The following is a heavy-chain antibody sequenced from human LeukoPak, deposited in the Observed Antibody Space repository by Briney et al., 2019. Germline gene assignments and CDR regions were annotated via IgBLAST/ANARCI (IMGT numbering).Heavy chain of an antibody. J-gene: IGHJ6*02. CDR1: GFTFSSYA. CDR3: ARGGGLDV. CDR2: ISYDGSNK. D-gene: IGHD3-16*01. V-gene: IGHV3-30-3*01. Sequence: GGSLRLSCAASGFTFSSYAMHWVRQAPGKGLEWVAVISYDGSNKYYADSVKGRFTISRDDAKNSLYLQMSNLRAEDTAVYFCARGGGLDVWGQGATVTVSS.